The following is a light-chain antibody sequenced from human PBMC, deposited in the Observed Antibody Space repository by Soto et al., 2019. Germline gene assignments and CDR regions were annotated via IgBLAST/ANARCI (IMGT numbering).Light chain of an antibody. CDR1: QSISSY. V-gene: IGKV1-39*01. CDR3: QQSYSTPPT. CDR2: AAS. J-gene: IGKJ4*01. Sequence: DIPMTQSPSSLSASIGDRVTITCRASQSISSYLSWSQQKPGKAPKLLIYAASNLQSGVPSRFSGSGSGTDFTLTISSLQPEDFATYYCQQSYSTPPTFGGGTKVEIK.